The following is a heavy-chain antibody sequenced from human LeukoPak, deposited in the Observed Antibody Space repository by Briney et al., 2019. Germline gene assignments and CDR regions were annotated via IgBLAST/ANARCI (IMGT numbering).Heavy chain of an antibody. D-gene: IGHD6-13*01. CDR3: ARGFSVAAAGTGFY. Sequence: GRSLRLSCAASGFTFSSYAMHWARQAPGKGLEWVAVISYDGSNKYYADSVKGRFTISRDNSKNTLYLQMNSLRAEDTAVYYCARGFSVAAAGTGFYWGQGTLVTVSS. J-gene: IGHJ4*02. CDR1: GFTFSSYA. CDR2: ISYDGSNK. V-gene: IGHV3-30*04.